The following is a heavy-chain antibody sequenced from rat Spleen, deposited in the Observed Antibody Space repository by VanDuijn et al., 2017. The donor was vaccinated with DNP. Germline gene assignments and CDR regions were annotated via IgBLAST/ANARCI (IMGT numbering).Heavy chain of an antibody. CDR2: INYSGRN. V-gene: IGHV3-1*01. CDR1: DYSITNNY. CDR3: ARFGGGPDF. Sequence: EVQLQESGPGLVKPSQSLSLTCSVTDYSITNNYWGWIRKFPGNEMEWIGHINYSGRNSYNPSLKSRISITRDTSKNQFFLQLNSVTTEDTATYFCARFGGGPDFWGQGVMVTVSS. J-gene: IGHJ2*01. D-gene: IGHD4-3*01.